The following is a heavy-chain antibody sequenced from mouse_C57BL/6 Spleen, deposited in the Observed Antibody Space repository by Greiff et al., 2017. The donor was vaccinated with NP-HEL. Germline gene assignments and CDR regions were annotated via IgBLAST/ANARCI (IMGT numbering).Heavy chain of an antibody. D-gene: IGHD1-1*01. J-gene: IGHJ4*01. Sequence: EVQLQQSGPELVKPGASVKISCKASGYSFTGYYMNWVKQSPEKSLEWIGEINPSTGGTTYNQKFKAKATLTVDKSSSTAYMQLKSLTSEDSAVYYCARNYGRGAMDYWGQGTSVTVSS. CDR1: GYSFTGYY. CDR2: INPSTGGT. V-gene: IGHV1-42*01. CDR3: ARNYGRGAMDY.